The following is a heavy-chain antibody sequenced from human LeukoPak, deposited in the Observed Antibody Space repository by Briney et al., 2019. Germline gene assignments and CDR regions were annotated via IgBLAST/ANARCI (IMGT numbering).Heavy chain of an antibody. CDR2: ITPNSGGT. D-gene: IGHD5-12*01. V-gene: IGHV1-2*02. CDR3: ARDSPCSGCDLGGFDY. Sequence: ASVKVSCKASGYAFAGYFMHWVRQAPGQGLEWMGWITPNSGGTNYAQKFQGRVTMTRDTSITTVYMELSRLRSDDTAVYYCARDSPCSGCDLGGFDYWGQGTLVTVSS. CDR1: GYAFAGYF. J-gene: IGHJ4*02.